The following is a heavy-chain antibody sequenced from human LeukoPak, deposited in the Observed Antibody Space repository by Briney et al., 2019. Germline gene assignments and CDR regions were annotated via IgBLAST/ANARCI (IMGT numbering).Heavy chain of an antibody. Sequence: SETLSLTCTVSGDSFNNDGYHWTWVRQHPGKGLEWIGYIHNSGDTSYNPSLKSRVSVSLDTSQNQFSLSLHSVTAADTAVYYCVRDFTKTASPDAFDFWGQGTLVIVSS. CDR1: GDSFNNDGYH. J-gene: IGHJ3*01. CDR2: IHNSGDT. D-gene: IGHD1-1*01. CDR3: VRDFTKTASPDAFDF. V-gene: IGHV4-31*03.